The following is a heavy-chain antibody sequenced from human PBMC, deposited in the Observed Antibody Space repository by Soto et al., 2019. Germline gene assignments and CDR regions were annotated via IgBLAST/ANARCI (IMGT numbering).Heavy chain of an antibody. V-gene: IGHV3-48*02. Sequence: EVQLVESGGGLVQPGGSLRLSCAASGFTFNSYSMNWVSQAPGKGLEWVSYISSSSSTIYYADSVKGRFTISRDNAKNSLYLLMNSLRDEDTAVYYCARAGYYGSGILLWGQGTLVTVSS. D-gene: IGHD3-10*01. J-gene: IGHJ4*02. CDR2: ISSSSSTI. CDR1: GFTFNSYS. CDR3: ARAGYYGSGILL.